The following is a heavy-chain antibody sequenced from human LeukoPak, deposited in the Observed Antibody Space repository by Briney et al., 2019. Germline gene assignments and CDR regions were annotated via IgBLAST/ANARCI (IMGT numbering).Heavy chain of an antibody. J-gene: IGHJ4*02. CDR2: IYTSGST. CDR1: GGSISSGSYY. CDR3: ASRKLGNDY. V-gene: IGHV4-61*02. D-gene: IGHD7-27*01. Sequence: SETLSLTCTVSGGSISSGSYYWSWIRQPAGKGLEWIGRIYTSGSTNYNPSLKSRVTISADTSQNQFSLKLSSVTAADTAVYYCASRKLGNDYWGQGTLVTVSS.